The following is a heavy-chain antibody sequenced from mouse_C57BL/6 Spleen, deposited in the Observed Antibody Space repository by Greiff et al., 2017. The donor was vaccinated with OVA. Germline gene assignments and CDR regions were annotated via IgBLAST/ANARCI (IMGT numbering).Heavy chain of an antibody. CDR2: ISYSGST. CDR3: ARGNYGTYAMDY. D-gene: IGHD1-1*01. J-gene: IGHJ4*01. CDR1: GYSITSGYD. V-gene: IGHV3-1*01. Sequence: EVQLQQSGPGMVKPSQSLSLTCTVTGYSITSGYDWHWIRHFPGNKLEWMGYISYSGSTNYNPSLKSRISITHDTSKNHFFLKLNSVTTEDTATYYCARGNYGTYAMDYWGQGTSVTVSS.